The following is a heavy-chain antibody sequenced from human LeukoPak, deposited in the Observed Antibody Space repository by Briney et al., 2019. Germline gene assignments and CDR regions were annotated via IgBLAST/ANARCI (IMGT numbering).Heavy chain of an antibody. CDR3: ASFDRELHTNIDY. CDR2: IYYSGST. CDR1: GGSISSSSYY. D-gene: IGHD1-26*01. J-gene: IGHJ4*02. V-gene: IGHV4-39*07. Sequence: SETLSLTCTVSGGSISSSSYYWGWIRQPPGKGLEWIGSIYYSGSTYYNPSLKSRVTISVDTSKNQFSLKLSSVTAADTAVYYCASFDRELHTNIDYWGQGTLVTVSS.